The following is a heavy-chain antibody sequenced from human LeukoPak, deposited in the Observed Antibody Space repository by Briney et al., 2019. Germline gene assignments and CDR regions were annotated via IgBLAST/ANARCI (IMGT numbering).Heavy chain of an antibody. CDR2: IIPIFGTA. CDR3: ARDWTSEGYCSGGSCRPLDY. D-gene: IGHD2-15*01. V-gene: IGHV1-69*01. J-gene: IGHJ4*02. CDR1: GGTFSSYA. Sequence: SVKVSCKASGGTFSSYAIGWVRQAPGQGLEWMGGIIPIFGTANYAQKFQGRVTITADESTSTAYMELSSLRSEDTAVYYCARDWTSEGYCSGGSCRPLDYWGQGTLVTVSS.